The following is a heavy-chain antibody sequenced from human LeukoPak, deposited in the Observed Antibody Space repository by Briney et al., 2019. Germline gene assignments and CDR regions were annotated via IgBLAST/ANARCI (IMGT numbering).Heavy chain of an antibody. CDR3: TTTLTWTYYDVF. J-gene: IGHJ4*02. CDR2: IKSKTDGGTT. D-gene: IGHD3-9*01. V-gene: IGHV3-15*01. Sequence: PGGSLRLSCAASGFSFNNAWLSWVRQAPGKGLKWVGRIKSKTDGGTTDYGAPVKGRFTISRDDSKATVYLQMNSLKTDDTAVYYCTTTLTWTYYDVFGGQGTLVTVSS. CDR1: GFSFNNAW.